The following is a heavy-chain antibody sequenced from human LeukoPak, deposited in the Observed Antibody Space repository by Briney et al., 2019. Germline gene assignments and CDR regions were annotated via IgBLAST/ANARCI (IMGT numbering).Heavy chain of an antibody. CDR3: ARRANNYGSGYFDY. CDR1: GGSISSSY. CDR2: IYYSGSI. V-gene: IGHV4-59*08. J-gene: IGHJ4*02. Sequence: SETLSLTCTVSGGSISSSYWSWIRQPPGKGLEWIGYIYYSGSINYNPSLKSRVTISVDTSKNQFSLKLNSVTAADTAVYYCARRANNYGSGYFDYWGQGTLVTVSS. D-gene: IGHD3-10*01.